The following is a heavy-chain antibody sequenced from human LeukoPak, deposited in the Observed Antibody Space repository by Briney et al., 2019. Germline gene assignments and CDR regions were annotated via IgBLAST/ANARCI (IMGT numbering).Heavy chain of an antibody. CDR2: MSHSGST. Sequence: PSETLSLTCSVSDYPISSGYFWGWIRQPPGKGVEWIATMSHSGSTYFNPSLKSRVIVSIDASKNQFSLNLTSVTAADTAVYYCAREHCAGGYCYFLDYWGQGTLVTVSS. CDR3: AREHCAGGYCYFLDY. V-gene: IGHV4-38-2*02. J-gene: IGHJ4*02. D-gene: IGHD2/OR15-2a*01. CDR1: DYPISSGYF.